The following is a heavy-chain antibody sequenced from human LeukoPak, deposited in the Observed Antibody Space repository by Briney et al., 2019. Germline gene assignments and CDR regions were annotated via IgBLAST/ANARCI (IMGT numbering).Heavy chain of an antibody. Sequence: SETLSLTCTVSGGSISSYYWSWIRQPAGKGLEWIGRIYTSGSTNYNPSLKSRVTISVDTPKNQFSLKLSSVTAADTAVYYCARQVAAASHNYFDYWGQGTLVTVSS. J-gene: IGHJ4*02. D-gene: IGHD6-13*01. CDR1: GGSISSYY. V-gene: IGHV4-4*07. CDR3: ARQVAAASHNYFDY. CDR2: IYTSGST.